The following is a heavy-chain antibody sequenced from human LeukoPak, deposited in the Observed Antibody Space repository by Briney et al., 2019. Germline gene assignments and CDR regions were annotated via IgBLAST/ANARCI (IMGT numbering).Heavy chain of an antibody. CDR3: ARQTVGSRAEYFHH. Sequence: SETLSLTCTVSGGSISSYYWSWIRQPPGKGLEWIGYIYYSGSTNYNPSLKSRVTISVDTSKNQFSPKLSSVTAADTAVYYCARQTVGSRAEYFHHWGQGTLVTVSS. V-gene: IGHV4-59*08. CDR2: IYYSGST. D-gene: IGHD1-14*01. J-gene: IGHJ1*01. CDR1: GGSISSYY.